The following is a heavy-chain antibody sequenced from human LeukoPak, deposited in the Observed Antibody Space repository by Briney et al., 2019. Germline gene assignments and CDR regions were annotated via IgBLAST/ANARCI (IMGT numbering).Heavy chain of an antibody. J-gene: IGHJ4*02. CDR1: GFTFRTYA. Sequence: PGGSLRLSCAASGFTFRTYAMSWVRRAPGKGLEWVAGINETGDITYYADSVRGRFTISRDTSEDTLYLQMNRLRAEDTAIYYCARPHSSITMVRGVLGNWGQGTLVTVSS. D-gene: IGHD3-10*01. CDR3: ARPHSSITMVRGVLGN. V-gene: IGHV3-23*01. CDR2: INETGDIT.